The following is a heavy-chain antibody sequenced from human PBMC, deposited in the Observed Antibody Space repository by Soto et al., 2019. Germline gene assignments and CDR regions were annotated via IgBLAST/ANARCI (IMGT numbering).Heavy chain of an antibody. V-gene: IGHV3-23*01. D-gene: IGHD2-2*01. CDR2: ISGSGGST. J-gene: IGHJ5*02. CDR1: GFTFSSYA. Sequence: EVQLLESGGGLVQPGGSLRLSCAASGFTFSSYAMSWVRQAPGKGLEWVSAISGSGGSTYYADSVKGRFTISRDNSKNTLYLQMNSLRAEDTAIYYFAKDPLRSTRFDPWGQGTLVTVSS. CDR3: AKDPLRSTRFDP.